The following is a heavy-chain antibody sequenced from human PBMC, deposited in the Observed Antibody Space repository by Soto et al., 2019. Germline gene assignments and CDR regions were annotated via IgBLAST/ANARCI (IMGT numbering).Heavy chain of an antibody. CDR3: ARGRHILTGYYRDLHYGLAV. D-gene: IGHD3-9*01. Sequence: PSETLSLTCAVSGGSISSGGYSWSWIRQPPGKGLEWIGYIYHSGSTYYNPSLKSRVTISVDTSKNQFSLKLSSVTAADTAVYYCARGRHILTGYYRDLHYGLAVWGQGTTVPVSS. CDR1: GGSISSGGYS. CDR2: IYHSGST. V-gene: IGHV4-30-2*01. J-gene: IGHJ6*02.